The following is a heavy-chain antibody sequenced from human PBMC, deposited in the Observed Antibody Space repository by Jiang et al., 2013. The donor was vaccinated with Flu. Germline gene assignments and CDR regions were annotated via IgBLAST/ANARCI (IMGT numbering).Heavy chain of an antibody. CDR1: GGSISSYY. CDR3: ARQSVVVVPAAIDYYYGMDV. J-gene: IGHJ6*02. Sequence: LLKPSETLSLTCTVSGGSISSYYWSWIRQPPGKGLEWIGYIYYSGSTNYNPSLKSRVTISVDTSKNQFSLKLSSVTAADTAVYYCARQSVVVVPAAIDYYYGMDVWGQGTTVTVSS. V-gene: IGHV4-59*08. CDR2: IYYSGST. D-gene: IGHD2-2*01.